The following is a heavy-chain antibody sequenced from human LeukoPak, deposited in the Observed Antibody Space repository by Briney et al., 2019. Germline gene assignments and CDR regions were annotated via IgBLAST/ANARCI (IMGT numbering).Heavy chain of an antibody. D-gene: IGHD1-26*01. CDR2: ISGSGGST. J-gene: IGHJ4*02. Sequence: GGSLRLSCAASGFTFSSYGMSWVRQAPGKGLEWVSAISGSGGSTYYADSVKGRFTISRDNSKNTLYLQMNSLRAEDTAVYYCARDRGSIVGATRYFDYWGQGTLVTVSS. V-gene: IGHV3-23*01. CDR3: ARDRGSIVGATRYFDY. CDR1: GFTFSSYG.